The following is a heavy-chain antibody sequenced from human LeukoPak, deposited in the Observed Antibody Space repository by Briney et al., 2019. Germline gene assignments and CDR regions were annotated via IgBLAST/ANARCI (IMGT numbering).Heavy chain of an antibody. CDR2: IYYSGST. CDR1: GGSISSSSYY. J-gene: IGHJ4*02. Sequence: PSETLSLTCTVSGGSISSSSYYWGWIRQPPGKGLEWIGSIYYSGSTYYNPSLKSRVTISVDTSKNQFSLKLSSVTAADTAVYYCARGLWRAVAGPNFDYWGQGTLVTVSS. V-gene: IGHV4-39*01. CDR3: ARGLWRAVAGPNFDY. D-gene: IGHD6-19*01.